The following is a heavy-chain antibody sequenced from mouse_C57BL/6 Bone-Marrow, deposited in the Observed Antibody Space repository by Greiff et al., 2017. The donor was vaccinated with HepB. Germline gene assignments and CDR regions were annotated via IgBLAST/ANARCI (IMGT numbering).Heavy chain of an antibody. CDR3: ARWGSSTYWYFDV. CDR2: IYPGDGDT. V-gene: IGHV1-80*01. D-gene: IGHD1-1*01. Sequence: VQLQQSGAELVKPGASVKISCKASGYAFSSYWMNWVKQRPGKGLEWIGQIYPGDGDTNYNGKFKGKDTLTADKYSSTAYMQLSSLTSVDSAVYFCARWGSSTYWYFDVWGTGTTVTVSS. CDR1: GYAFSSYW. J-gene: IGHJ1*03.